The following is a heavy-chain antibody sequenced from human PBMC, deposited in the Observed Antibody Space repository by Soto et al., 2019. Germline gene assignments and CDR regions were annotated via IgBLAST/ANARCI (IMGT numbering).Heavy chain of an antibody. Sequence: ASVKVSCKASGGTFSSYAISWVRQAPGQGLEWMGGIIPIFGTANYAQKFQGRVTMTRDESTNTAYMELSSLRSEDRAVYFCAVIAANRIDYWGQGTLVTVSS. CDR2: IIPIFGTA. D-gene: IGHD6-13*01. J-gene: IGHJ4*02. V-gene: IGHV1-69*05. CDR3: AVIAANRIDY. CDR1: GGTFSSYA.